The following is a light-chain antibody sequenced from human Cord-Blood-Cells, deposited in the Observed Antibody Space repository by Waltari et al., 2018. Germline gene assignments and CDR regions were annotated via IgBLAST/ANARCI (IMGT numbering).Light chain of an antibody. CDR3: QQYYSTPWT. CDR2: WAS. V-gene: IGKV4-1*01. CDR1: QSVLYSSNNKNY. J-gene: IGKJ1*01. Sequence: DIVMTQSPNSLAVSLGERATINCKSSQSVLYSSNNKNYLAWYQQKPRQPPKLLIYWASTRESGVPDRFSGSGSGTYFTLTISSLQAEDVAVYYCQQYYSTPWTFGQGTKVEIK.